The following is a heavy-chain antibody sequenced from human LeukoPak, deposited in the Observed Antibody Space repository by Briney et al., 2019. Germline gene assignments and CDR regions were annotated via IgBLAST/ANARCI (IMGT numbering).Heavy chain of an antibody. V-gene: IGHV3-21*01. CDR3: ARDGYDVDTAMVVPFDY. CDR2: ISSSSSYI. D-gene: IGHD5-18*01. J-gene: IGHJ4*02. Sequence: GGSLRLSCAASGFTFSSYSVNWVRQAPGKGLEWVSSISSSSSYIYYADSVKGRFTISRDNAKNSLYLQMNSLRAEDTAVYYCARDGYDVDTAMVVPFDYWGQGTLVTVSS. CDR1: GFTFSSYS.